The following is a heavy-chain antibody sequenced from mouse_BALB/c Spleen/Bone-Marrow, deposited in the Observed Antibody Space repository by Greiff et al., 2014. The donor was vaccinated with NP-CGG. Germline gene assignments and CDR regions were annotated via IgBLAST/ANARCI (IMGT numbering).Heavy chain of an antibody. CDR2: NPSTGYT. D-gene: IGHD1-1*01. J-gene: IGHJ4*01. V-gene: IGHV1-4*01. Sequence: NPSTGYTECNQKFKDKATLTADKSSSTAYMQLXXXXXXDSAVYYCANYGSSYAMDYWGQGTSVTVSS. CDR3: ANYGSSYAMDY.